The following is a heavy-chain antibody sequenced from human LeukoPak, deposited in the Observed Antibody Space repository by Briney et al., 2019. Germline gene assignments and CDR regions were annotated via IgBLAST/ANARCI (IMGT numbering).Heavy chain of an antibody. CDR2: INPNSGGT. Sequence: ASVKVSCKASGYTFTGHYMHWVRQAPGQGPEWMGWINPNSGGTNYAQKFQGRVTLTRDTSISTAYMELSGLRSDDTAVYYCARCSTPHWIFDAFDIWGQGTMVTVSS. J-gene: IGHJ3*02. CDR3: ARCSTPHWIFDAFDI. V-gene: IGHV1-2*02. CDR1: GYTFTGHY. D-gene: IGHD1-1*01.